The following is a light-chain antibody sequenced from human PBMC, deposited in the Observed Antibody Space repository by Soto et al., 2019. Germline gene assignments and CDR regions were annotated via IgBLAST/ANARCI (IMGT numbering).Light chain of an antibody. CDR1: QGIITY. V-gene: IGKV1-9*01. CDR2: AAS. J-gene: IGKJ5*01. Sequence: DIQLTQSPSFLSASVVDRVSIACRASQGIITYLAWYQQKPGKAPKLLIYAASTLQSGVPLSFSGSGSGTSFTLTISSLQPEDFATYYCQQLLSYPITFGQGTRLEIK. CDR3: QQLLSYPIT.